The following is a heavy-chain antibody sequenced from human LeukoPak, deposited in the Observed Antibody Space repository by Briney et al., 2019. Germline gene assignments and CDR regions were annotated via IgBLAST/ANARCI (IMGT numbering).Heavy chain of an antibody. CDR2: INHSGST. Sequence: PSETLSLTCAVYGGSFSGYYWSWIRQPPGKGLEWIGEINHSGSTNYNPSLKSRVTISVDTSKNQFSLKLSSVTAADTAVYYCARGADYAFDIWGQGTMVTVSS. V-gene: IGHV4-34*01. CDR1: GGSFSGYY. CDR3: ARGADYAFDI. J-gene: IGHJ3*02.